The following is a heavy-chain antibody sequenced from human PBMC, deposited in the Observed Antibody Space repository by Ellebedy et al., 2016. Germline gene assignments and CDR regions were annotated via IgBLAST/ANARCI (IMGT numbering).Heavy chain of an antibody. J-gene: IGHJ6*03. D-gene: IGHD6-13*01. Sequence: SETLSLTXTVSGGSISSYYWSWIRQPPGKGLEWIGYIYYSGSTNYNPSLKSRVTISVDTSKNQFSLKLSSVTAADTAVYYCARVNSSSWYTDVWGKGTTVTVSS. V-gene: IGHV4-59*12. CDR2: IYYSGST. CDR3: ARVNSSSWYTDV. CDR1: GGSISSYY.